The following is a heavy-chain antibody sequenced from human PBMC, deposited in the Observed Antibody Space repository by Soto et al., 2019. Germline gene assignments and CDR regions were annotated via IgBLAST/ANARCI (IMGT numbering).Heavy chain of an antibody. CDR1: GGSISSYY. D-gene: IGHD2-21*01. V-gene: IGHV4-59*08. CDR2: IYYSGST. CDR3: ARARYLGGGDCYLGFCYYYMDV. J-gene: IGHJ6*03. Sequence: SETLSLTCTVSGGSISSYYWSWIRQPPGKGLEWIGYIYYSGSTNYNPSLKSRVTISVDTSKNQFSLKLSSVTAADTAVYYCARARYLGGGDCYLGFCYYYMDVWGKGTTVTVSS.